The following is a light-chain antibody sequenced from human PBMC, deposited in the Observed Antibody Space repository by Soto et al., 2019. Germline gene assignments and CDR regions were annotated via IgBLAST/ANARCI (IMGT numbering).Light chain of an antibody. CDR3: SSYTNTSNYV. Sequence: QSALTQPASVSGSPGQSITISCTGASSDVGGYDYVSWYQQHPGKAPKFMIYEVTNRPSGVSHRFSGSKSGNTASLTISGLQAEDEADYYCSSYTNTSNYVFGNGTKVTVL. V-gene: IGLV2-14*01. CDR2: EVT. CDR1: SSDVGGYDY. J-gene: IGLJ1*01.